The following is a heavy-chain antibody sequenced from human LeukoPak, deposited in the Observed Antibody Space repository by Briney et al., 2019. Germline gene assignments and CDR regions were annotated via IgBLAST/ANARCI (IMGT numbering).Heavy chain of an antibody. D-gene: IGHD3-22*01. CDR3: ARRRYYYDSSGYYIN. Sequence: SETLSLTCTVSGDSISRYYWSWIRQPAGKGLEWIGRIYNGGIITYNPSLKSRVTMSIDTSNNQFSLRLRFVTAADTAVYYCARRRYYYDSSGYYINWGQGTLVTVSS. J-gene: IGHJ4*02. V-gene: IGHV4-4*07. CDR1: GDSISRYY. CDR2: IYNGGII.